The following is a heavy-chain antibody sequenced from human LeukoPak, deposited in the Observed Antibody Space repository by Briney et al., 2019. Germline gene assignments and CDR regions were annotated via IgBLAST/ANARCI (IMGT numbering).Heavy chain of an antibody. V-gene: IGHV3-15*01. Sequence: GGSLRFSCAASGFTFTNAWMYWVRQPPGKGLDWVGRIKSKTDGGTSDYEAPVTGRFTISRDDSKSTLYLEMNSLKTEDTGVYYCSTLWYGAWGQGTPVTVSS. CDR2: IKSKTDGGTS. D-gene: IGHD3-10*01. J-gene: IGHJ5*02. CDR1: GFTFTNAW. CDR3: STLWYGA.